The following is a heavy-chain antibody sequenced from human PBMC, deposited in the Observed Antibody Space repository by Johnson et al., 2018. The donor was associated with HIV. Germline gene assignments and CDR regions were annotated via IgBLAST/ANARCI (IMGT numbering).Heavy chain of an antibody. D-gene: IGHD6-6*01. V-gene: IGHV3-30*04. J-gene: IGHJ3*02. CDR1: GFTFSSFA. Sequence: QEQLVESGGGVVQPGRSLRLSCAASGFTFSSFAMHWVRQTPGNGLEWVSIISYSGSNKYYADSVKGRFTISRDNSKNTLYLQMNTLRAEDTAVYYCAYSSSPLSGDAFDIWGQGTMVTVSS. CDR2: ISYSGSNK. CDR3: AYSSSPLSGDAFDI.